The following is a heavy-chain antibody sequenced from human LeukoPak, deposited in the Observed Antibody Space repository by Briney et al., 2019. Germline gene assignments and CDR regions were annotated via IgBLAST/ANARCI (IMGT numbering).Heavy chain of an antibody. V-gene: IGHV3-30*18. J-gene: IGHJ6*03. Sequence: GGSLRLSCAASGFTFSSYGMHWVRQAPGKGLEWVAVISYDGSNKYYADSVKGRFTISRDNSKNTLYLQMNSLRAEDTAVYYCAKDRSSSLYYYYYYYMDVWGKGTTVTVSS. CDR3: AKDRSSSLYYYYYYYMDV. D-gene: IGHD6-13*01. CDR1: GFTFSSYG. CDR2: ISYDGSNK.